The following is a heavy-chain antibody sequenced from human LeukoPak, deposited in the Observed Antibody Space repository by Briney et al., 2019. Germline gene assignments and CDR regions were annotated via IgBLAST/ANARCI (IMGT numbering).Heavy chain of an antibody. Sequence: PGGSLRLSCAASGFTFSSYAMSWVRQAPGKGLEWVSVIYSGGSTYYADSVKGRFTISRDNSKDTLYLQMNSLRAEDTAVYYCARALPYGGYDYWGQGTLVTVSS. CDR3: ARALPYGGYDY. CDR2: IYSGGST. CDR1: GFTFSSYA. D-gene: IGHD5-12*01. J-gene: IGHJ4*02. V-gene: IGHV3-53*01.